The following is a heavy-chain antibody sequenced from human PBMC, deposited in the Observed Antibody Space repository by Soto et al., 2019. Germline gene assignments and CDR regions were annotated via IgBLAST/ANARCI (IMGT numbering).Heavy chain of an antibody. D-gene: IGHD3-22*01. CDR3: AREKVTSGYPD. V-gene: IGHV1-8*01. Sequence: QVQLVQSGAEVKKPGASVKVSCKASGYTFTSYDINWVRQATGQGLEWMGWMNPNSGNTAYAQKFQGRITMTRNTSISTAYMELSSLRYEATAVYYCAREKVTSGYPDWGQGTLVTVSS. CDR1: GYTFTSYD. CDR2: MNPNSGNT. J-gene: IGHJ4*02.